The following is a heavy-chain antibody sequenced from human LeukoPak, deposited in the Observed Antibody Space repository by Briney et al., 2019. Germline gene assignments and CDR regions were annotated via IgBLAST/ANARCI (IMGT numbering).Heavy chain of an antibody. Sequence: SVKVSCKASGATFSSYAISWVRQAPGQGLEWMGRIIPILGIANYAQKFQGRVTITADESTSTAYMELSSLRSEDTAVYYCARGSEVAPTGYWGQGTLVTVSS. D-gene: IGHD2-8*02. V-gene: IGHV1-69*04. J-gene: IGHJ4*02. CDR2: IIPILGIA. CDR1: GATFSSYA. CDR3: ARGSEVAPTGY.